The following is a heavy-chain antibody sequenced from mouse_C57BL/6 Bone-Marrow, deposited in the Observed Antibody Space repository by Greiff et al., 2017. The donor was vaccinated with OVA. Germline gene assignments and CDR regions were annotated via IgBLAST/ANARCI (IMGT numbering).Heavy chain of an antibody. J-gene: IGHJ4*01. V-gene: IGHV1-55*01. D-gene: IGHD3-2*02. Sequence: QVQLQQPGAELVKPGASVKMSCKASGYTFTSYWITWVKQRPGQGLEWIGDIYPGSGSTNYNEKFKSKATPTVDTSSSTAYMQLSSLTSEDSAVYYCASGYLYYAMDYWGQGTSVTVSS. CDR1: GYTFTSYW. CDR3: ASGYLYYAMDY. CDR2: IYPGSGST.